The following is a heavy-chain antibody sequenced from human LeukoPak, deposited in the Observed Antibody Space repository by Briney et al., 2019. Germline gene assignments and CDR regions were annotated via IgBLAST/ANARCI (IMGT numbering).Heavy chain of an antibody. CDR1: GFTFSSYS. J-gene: IGHJ6*04. D-gene: IGHD3-10*01. CDR2: ISSSSSYI. CDR3: ARDRVTMVRGVPYYYYYGMDV. V-gene: IGHV3-21*01. Sequence: GGSLRLSCAASGFTFSSYSMNWVRQAPGKGLEWVSSISSSSSYIYYADSVKGRFTISRDNAKNSLYLQMNSLRAEDTAVYYCARDRVTMVRGVPYYYYYGMDVWGKGTAVTVSS.